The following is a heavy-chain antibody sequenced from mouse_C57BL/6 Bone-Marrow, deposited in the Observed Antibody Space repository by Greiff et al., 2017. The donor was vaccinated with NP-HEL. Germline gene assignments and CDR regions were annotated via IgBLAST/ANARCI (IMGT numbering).Heavy chain of an antibody. Sequence: QVQLQQSGPELVKPGASVKISCKASGYAFSSSWMNWVKQRPGKGLEWIGRIYPGDGDTNYNGKFKGKATLTADKSSSTAYMQLSILTSEDSAVYFCARSLAYWGQGTLVTVSA. D-gene: IGHD1-2*01. CDR2: IYPGDGDT. CDR1: GYAFSSSW. J-gene: IGHJ3*01. CDR3: ARSLAY. V-gene: IGHV1-82*01.